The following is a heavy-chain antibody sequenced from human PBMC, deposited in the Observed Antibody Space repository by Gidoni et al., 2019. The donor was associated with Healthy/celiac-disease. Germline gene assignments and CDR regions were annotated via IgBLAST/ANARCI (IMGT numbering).Heavy chain of an antibody. D-gene: IGHD1-26*01. CDR2: IYSGGST. J-gene: IGHJ4*02. CDR3: AREGLSGSYDY. Sequence: EVQLVAPGGGLVQPGGSWTLSCAASGFPFSSHYMSWVRQAPGKGLEWVSVIYSGGSTYYADSVKGRFTISRDNSKNTLYLQMNSLRAEDTAVYYCAREGLSGSYDYWGQGTLVTVSS. V-gene: IGHV3-66*02. CDR1: GFPFSSHY.